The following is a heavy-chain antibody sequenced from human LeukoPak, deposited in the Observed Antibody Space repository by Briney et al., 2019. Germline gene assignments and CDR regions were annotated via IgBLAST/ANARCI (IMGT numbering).Heavy chain of an antibody. V-gene: IGHV3-48*02. J-gene: IGHJ4*02. Sequence: GGSLRLSCAASGFTFDDYAMNWVRQAPGKGLEWVSYISSSSSTIYYADSMKGRFTMSRDNAKNSLYLQMNSLRDEDTAVYYCARVIYDDMGLDYWGQGTLVTVSS. CDR3: ARVIYDDMGLDY. CDR2: ISSSSSTI. D-gene: IGHD5/OR15-5a*01. CDR1: GFTFDDYA.